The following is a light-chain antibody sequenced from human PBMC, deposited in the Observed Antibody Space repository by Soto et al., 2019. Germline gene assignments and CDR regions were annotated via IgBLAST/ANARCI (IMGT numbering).Light chain of an antibody. CDR2: GAS. J-gene: IGKJ1*01. CDR1: QSVTNNY. CDR3: HQYGATPGT. Sequence: EIVLTQSPDTLSLSPGERVTLSCRASQSVTNNYLAWYQQKPGQGPRLLIHGASSRAADTPDRFSGSGSGTDFTLTISRLEPEEFALYYCHQYGATPGTFGQGTKLDIK. V-gene: IGKV3-20*01.